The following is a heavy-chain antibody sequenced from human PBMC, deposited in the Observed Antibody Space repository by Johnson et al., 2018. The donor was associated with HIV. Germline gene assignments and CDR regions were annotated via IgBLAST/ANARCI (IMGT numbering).Heavy chain of an antibody. CDR3: AKVYGWRVNSPDAFDI. CDR1: GFTFSSYA. Sequence: VQLVESGGGLVQPGGSLRLSCAASGFTFSSYAMSWVRQAPGKGLEWVSAISGSGGSTYYADSVKGRFTISRDNSKNTLYLQMNSLRSEDTAVYYCAKVYGWRVNSPDAFDIWGQGSMVTVSS. CDR2: ISGSGGST. V-gene: IGHV3-23*04. D-gene: IGHD2-8*02. J-gene: IGHJ3*02.